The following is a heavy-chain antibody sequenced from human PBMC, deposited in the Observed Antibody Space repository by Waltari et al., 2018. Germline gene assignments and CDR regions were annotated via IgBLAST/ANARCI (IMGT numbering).Heavy chain of an antibody. CDR2: IRHDGTKK. V-gene: IGHV3-30*02. J-gene: IGHJ4*02. CDR3: AKEGGLFAGYGSFDY. D-gene: IGHD5-18*01. CDR1: GFTFSSHG. Sequence: QVQLVESGGGVVQPGGSLSLSCAASGFTFSSHGMTWVRQAPGKGLEWVAFIRHDGTKKYSADSVKGRFTISRDNSKNTLYLQMNSLRAEDTAVYYCAKEGGLFAGYGSFDYWGQGTLVTVSS.